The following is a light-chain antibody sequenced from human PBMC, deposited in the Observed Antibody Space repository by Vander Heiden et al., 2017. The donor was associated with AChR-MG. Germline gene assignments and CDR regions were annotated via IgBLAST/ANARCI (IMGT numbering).Light chain of an antibody. CDR2: DVT. Sequence: QSDLTQPASVSGSPGQPITISCTGISSDVGNNGLVSWYQQHPDKAPKLMIYDVTKRPSGVSNRFSGSKSGNTAFLIISGLQAEDEADYHCYAYGGGNTLTFGGGTKLTVL. J-gene: IGLJ3*02. V-gene: IGLV2-23*02. CDR3: YAYGGGNTLT. CDR1: SSDVGNNGL.